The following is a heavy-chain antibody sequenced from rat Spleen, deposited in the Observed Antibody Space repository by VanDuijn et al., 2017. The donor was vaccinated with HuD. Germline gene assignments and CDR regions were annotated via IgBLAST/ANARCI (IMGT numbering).Heavy chain of an antibody. D-gene: IGHD1-4*01. V-gene: IGHV5-29*01. CDR2: ISYDGSST. CDR3: ARQLPGYYVMDA. CDR1: GLTFSDYY. J-gene: IGHJ4*01. Sequence: EVQLVQSDGGLVQPGRSLKLSCTVSGLTFSDYYMAWVRQAPTKGLEWVATISYDGSSTYYRDSVKGRFTISRDNAKSTLYLQMDSLRSEDTATYYCARQLPGYYVMDAWGQGASVTVSS.